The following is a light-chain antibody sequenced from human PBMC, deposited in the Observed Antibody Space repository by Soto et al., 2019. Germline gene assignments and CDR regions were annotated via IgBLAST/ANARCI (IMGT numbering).Light chain of an antibody. J-gene: IGKJ5*01. Sequence: IVWRHAPSTLSLSPLERATLSFRASQSVSSNLAWYRQKPGQAPRLLIYDSSNRAAGIPARFSGSGSGTDFTLTISRLEAEDFAVYYCQHRSSWPVSFGQGTRLEIK. CDR1: QSVSSN. CDR2: DSS. V-gene: IGKV3-11*01. CDR3: QHRSSWPVS.